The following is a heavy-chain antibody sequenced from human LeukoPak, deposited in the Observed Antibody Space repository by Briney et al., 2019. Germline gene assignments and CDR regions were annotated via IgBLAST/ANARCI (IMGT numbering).Heavy chain of an antibody. CDR1: GGSISSYY. V-gene: IGHV4-59*01. CDR3: ARGQNWFDP. CDR2: IYYSGST. Sequence: SESLSLTCTVSGGSISSYYWSWIRQPPGKGLEWIGYIYYSGSTNYNPSLKSRVTISVDTSKNQFSLKLSSVTAADTAVYYCARGQNWFDPWGQGTLVTVSS. J-gene: IGHJ5*02.